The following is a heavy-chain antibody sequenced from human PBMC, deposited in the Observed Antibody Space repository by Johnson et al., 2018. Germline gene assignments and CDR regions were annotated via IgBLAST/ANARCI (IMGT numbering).Heavy chain of an antibody. Sequence: QVQLVQSGAEVKKPGSSXKVSCKASGGTFSSYAISWVRQAPGQGLEWMGGIIPIFGTANYAQKFQGRVTITADESTITAHLELRSLRSEDTAVYYCARDHGEQLVWGVWGQGTTVTVSS. D-gene: IGHD6-6*01. CDR1: GGTFSSYA. V-gene: IGHV1-69*12. CDR3: ARDHGEQLVWGV. J-gene: IGHJ6*02. CDR2: IIPIFGTA.